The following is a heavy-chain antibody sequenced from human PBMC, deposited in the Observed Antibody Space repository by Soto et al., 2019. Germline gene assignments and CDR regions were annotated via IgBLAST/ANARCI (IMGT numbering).Heavy chain of an antibody. CDR1: GYSFTSYW. J-gene: IGHJ3*02. CDR2: IYPGDSDT. D-gene: IGHD2-15*01. CDR3: ARRSVVVAATPQYAFDI. Sequence: EVQLVQSGAEVKKPGESLKISCKGSGYSFTSYWIGWVRQMPGKGLEWMGIIYPGDSDTRYSPSFQGQVTISADKSISTAYLQWSSLKASDTAMYYCARRSVVVAATPQYAFDIWGQGTMVTVSS. V-gene: IGHV5-51*03.